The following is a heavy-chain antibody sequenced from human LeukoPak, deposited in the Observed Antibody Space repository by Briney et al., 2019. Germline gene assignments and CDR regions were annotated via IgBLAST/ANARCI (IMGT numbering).Heavy chain of an antibody. CDR3: ARGRTGYHPLPTKKDYSYYYVDV. J-gene: IGHJ6*03. V-gene: IGHV4-34*01. Sequence: SETLSLTCAVYGGSFSGYYWSWIRQPPGKGLEWIGEINHSGSTNYNPSLKSRVTISVDTSKNQFSLKLRSVTAADTAVYYCARGRTGYHPLPTKKDYSYYYVDVWDKGTTVTVSS. D-gene: IGHD2-2*01. CDR2: INHSGST. CDR1: GGSFSGYY.